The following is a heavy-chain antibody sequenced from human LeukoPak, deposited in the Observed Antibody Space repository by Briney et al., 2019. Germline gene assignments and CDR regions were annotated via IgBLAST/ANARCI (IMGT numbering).Heavy chain of an antibody. Sequence: GASVKVSCKASGYTFTGYYIHWVRQAPGQGLEWMGWINPNTGGTNYEQKFQGRVTMTRDTSISTGYMELYRLRSDDTAVYYCARGGDWNDYLGYYYYMDVWGKGTTVTISS. V-gene: IGHV1-2*02. D-gene: IGHD1-1*01. CDR1: GYTFTGYY. CDR3: ARGGDWNDYLGYYYYMDV. CDR2: INPNTGGT. J-gene: IGHJ6*03.